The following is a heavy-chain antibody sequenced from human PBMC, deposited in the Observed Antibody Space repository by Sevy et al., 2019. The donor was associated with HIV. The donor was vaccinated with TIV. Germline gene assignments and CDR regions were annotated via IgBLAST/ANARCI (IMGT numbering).Heavy chain of an antibody. CDR1: GFTFSSYR. CDR2: ISSNSDYI. V-gene: IGHV3-21*01. J-gene: IGHJ4*02. D-gene: IGHD3-16*01. CDR3: ASAVMEMSTWRSDY. Sequence: GGSLRLSCAASGFTFSSYRMTWVRQAPGKGLEWVSCISSNSDYINYADSVKGRFTISRDNAKNLLYLQMDSLRAEDTAVYYCASAVMEMSTWRSDYWGQGTRVTVSS.